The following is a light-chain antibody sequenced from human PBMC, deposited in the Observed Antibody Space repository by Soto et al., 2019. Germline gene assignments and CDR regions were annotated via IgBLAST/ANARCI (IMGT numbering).Light chain of an antibody. V-gene: IGKV3D-15*01. J-gene: IGKJ1*01. Sequence: EIVMTQSPATLSMSPWEIATLSCRASQTVRNNYLAWYQQKPGQAPRLLIYGASSRPTGIPDRFSGSGSGTEFTLTISSLQSEDFAVYYCQQYNNWPGTFGQGTKVDIK. CDR2: GAS. CDR3: QQYNNWPGT. CDR1: QTVRNN.